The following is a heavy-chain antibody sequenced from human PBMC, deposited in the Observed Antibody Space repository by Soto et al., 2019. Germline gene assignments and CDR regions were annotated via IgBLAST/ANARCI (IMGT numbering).Heavy chain of an antibody. CDR3: ACSGYLPWWRYGMDV. Sequence: QVQLVQSGAEVKKPGSSVKVSCKASGGTFSSYAISWVRQAPGQGLEWMGGIIPIFGTANYAQKFQGRVTITADESXNTAYMELSSLRSEDTAVYYCACSGYLPWWRYGMDVWGQGTTVTVSS. J-gene: IGHJ6*02. V-gene: IGHV1-69*12. D-gene: IGHD3-22*01. CDR2: IIPIFGTA. CDR1: GGTFSSYA.